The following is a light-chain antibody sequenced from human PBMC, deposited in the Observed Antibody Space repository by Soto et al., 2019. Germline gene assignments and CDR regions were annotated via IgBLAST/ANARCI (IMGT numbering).Light chain of an antibody. CDR3: ISYTGSSTSYV. Sequence: QSALTQPASVSGSPGQSITISCSGTSSDGGSYDHVAWYQQFPGKTPKPMIYEVSNRPSGVSSRFSGSKSGNTASLTISGLQAEDEADYYCISYTGSSTSYVFGSGTKVTVL. V-gene: IGLV2-14*01. J-gene: IGLJ1*01. CDR1: SSDGGSYDH. CDR2: EVS.